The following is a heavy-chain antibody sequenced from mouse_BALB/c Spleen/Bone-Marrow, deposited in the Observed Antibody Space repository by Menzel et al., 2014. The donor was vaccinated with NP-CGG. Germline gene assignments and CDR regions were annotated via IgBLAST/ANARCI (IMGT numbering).Heavy chain of an antibody. CDR3: AREGSYGEYWFAY. D-gene: IGHD2-13*01. CDR1: GFDFSRYW. Sequence: EVKLLESGGGLVQPGGSLKLSCAASGFDFSRYWMNWVRQAPGKGLEWIGEINPDSSTINYTPSLKDKFIISRDNAKNTLYLQMRKERSEDTALYYCAREGSYGEYWFAYWGQGTLVTISA. J-gene: IGHJ3*01. V-gene: IGHV4-1*02. CDR2: INPDSSTI.